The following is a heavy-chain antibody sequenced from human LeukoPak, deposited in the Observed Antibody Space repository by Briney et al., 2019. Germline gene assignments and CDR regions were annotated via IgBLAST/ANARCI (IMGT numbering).Heavy chain of an antibody. Sequence: SVKVSCKASGGTFSSYTISWVRQAPGQGLEWMGRIIPILGTANYAQKFQGRVTITTDESTSTAYMELSSLRSEDTAVYYCARARKGYYYDSSGYGDFDYWGQGTLVTVSS. D-gene: IGHD3-22*01. CDR1: GGTFSSYT. J-gene: IGHJ4*02. CDR2: IIPILGTA. CDR3: ARARKGYYYDSSGYGDFDY. V-gene: IGHV1-69*16.